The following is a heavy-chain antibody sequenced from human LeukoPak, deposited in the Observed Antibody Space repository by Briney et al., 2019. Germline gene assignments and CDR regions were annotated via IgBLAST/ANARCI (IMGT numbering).Heavy chain of an antibody. CDR3: AKDKPAAILDY. V-gene: IGHV4-4*02. Sequence: SGTLSLTCAVSGGSISSSNWWSWVRQPPGKGLEWIGEIYHSGSTNYNPSLKSRVTISVDKPKNQFSLKLSSVTAEDTAVYYCAKDKPAAILDYWGQGTLVTVSS. CDR2: IYHSGST. J-gene: IGHJ4*02. CDR1: GGSISSSNW. D-gene: IGHD2-2*01.